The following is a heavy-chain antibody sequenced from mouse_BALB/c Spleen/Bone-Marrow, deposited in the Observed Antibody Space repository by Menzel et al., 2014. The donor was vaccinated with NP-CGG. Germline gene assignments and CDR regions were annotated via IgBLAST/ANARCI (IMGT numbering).Heavy chain of an antibody. J-gene: IGHJ4*01. Sequence: EVMLVESGGGLVQPGGSLKLSCAASGFTFSSYGMSWVRQTPDKRLELVATTNSNGGSTYYPDSVKGRFTISRDNAKNTLYLQVSSLKSEDTAMYYCARDDVWYAMDYWGQGTSVTVSS. V-gene: IGHV5-6-3*01. CDR2: TNSNGGST. CDR1: GFTFSSYG. CDR3: ARDDVWYAMDY.